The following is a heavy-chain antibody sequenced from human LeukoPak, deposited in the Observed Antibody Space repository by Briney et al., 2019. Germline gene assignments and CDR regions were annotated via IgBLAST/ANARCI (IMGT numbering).Heavy chain of an antibody. V-gene: IGHV7-4-1*02. CDR3: ARGLKIDTADY. CDR2: VDTNTGNP. D-gene: IGHD3-9*01. CDR1: GYTFTSYA. Sequence: ASVKVSCKASGYTFTSYAMNWVRQAPGQGLEWMGWVDTNTGNPTYAQGFTGRYVFSLDTSVSTAYLQISSLKAEDTAVYYCARGLKIDTADYWGQGTLVTVSS. J-gene: IGHJ4*02.